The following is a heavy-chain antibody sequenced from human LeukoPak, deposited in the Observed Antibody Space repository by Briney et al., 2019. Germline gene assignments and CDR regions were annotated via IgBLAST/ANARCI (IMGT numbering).Heavy chain of an antibody. Sequence: GGSLRLSCAASGFTFSSYWMHWVRQAPGKGLVWVSRIKSDGSATSNADSVKGRFTISRDNAKNTLYLQMNSLRAEDTAVYYCARSDSSGWYYFDYWGQGTLVTVSS. CDR3: ARSDSSGWYYFDY. J-gene: IGHJ4*02. CDR2: IKSDGSAT. D-gene: IGHD6-19*01. CDR1: GFTFSSYW. V-gene: IGHV3-74*01.